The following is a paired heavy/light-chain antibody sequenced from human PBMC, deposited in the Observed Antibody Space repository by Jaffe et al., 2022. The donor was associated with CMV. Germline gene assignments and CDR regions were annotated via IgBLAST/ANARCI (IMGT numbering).Light chain of an antibody. CDR2: EVS. CDR3: NSYADTNILV. V-gene: IGLV2-8*01. J-gene: IGLJ3*02. CDR1: SSDVGGHNY. Sequence: QSALTQPPSASGSPGQSVTISCTGSSSDVGGHNYVSWYQQHPGKVPKLMIYEVSKRPSGVPDRFSGSKSGNTASLTVSGLQAEDEADYYCNSYADTNILVFGGGTRLTVL.
Heavy chain of an antibody. D-gene: IGHD2-2*01. V-gene: IGHV5-51*01. CDR1: GYSFTTYW. J-gene: IGHJ6*03. CDR3: ARHAISSPVHRYYYYYMDV. CDR2: IYPRDSDT. Sequence: EVQLVQSGAEVKKPGESLKISCQGSGYSFTTYWIGWVRQMPGKGLEWMGIIYPRDSDTRYSPSFQGQVTISADKSTNTAYLHWSSLKASDTAVYYCARHAISSPVHRYYYYYMDVWGTGTTVTVSS.